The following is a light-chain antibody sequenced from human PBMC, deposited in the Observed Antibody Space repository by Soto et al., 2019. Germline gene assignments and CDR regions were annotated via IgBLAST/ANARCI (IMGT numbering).Light chain of an antibody. CDR1: SSDIGPYDY. Sequence: QSALTQPASVSGSPGQSITISCTGTSSDIGPYDYVSWYQQHPGKAPKLMISEVSNRPSGVSNRFSGSKSGNTASLTISGLQAEDEADYYCNSYTSIHTYVFGTGTKVTVL. CDR3: NSYTSIHTYV. J-gene: IGLJ1*01. CDR2: EVS. V-gene: IGLV2-14*01.